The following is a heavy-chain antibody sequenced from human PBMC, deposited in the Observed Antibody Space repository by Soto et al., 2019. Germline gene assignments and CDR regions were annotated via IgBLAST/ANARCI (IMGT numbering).Heavy chain of an antibody. CDR3: TSVSGGYVPWVSADQLSSNPDY. J-gene: IGHJ4*02. D-gene: IGHD5-12*01. Sequence: PGGSLRLSCAASGFTFSGSAMHWVRQASGKGLEWVGRIRSKANSYATAYAASVKGRFTISRDDSKNTAYLQMNSLKTEDTAVYYCTSVSGGYVPWVSADQLSSNPDYWGQGTLVTVSS. CDR1: GFTFSGSA. V-gene: IGHV3-73*01. CDR2: IRSKANSYAT.